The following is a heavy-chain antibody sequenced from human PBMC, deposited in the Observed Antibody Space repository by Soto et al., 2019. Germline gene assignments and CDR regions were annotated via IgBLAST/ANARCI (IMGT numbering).Heavy chain of an antibody. CDR2: ISAYNGNT. CDR3: ARDHRGGTDAFDI. CDR1: GYTFTSFG. V-gene: IGHV1-18*01. D-gene: IGHD2-15*01. Sequence: QVQLVQSGAEVKKPGASVKVSCKASGYTFTSFGIIWVRQAPGQGLEWMGWISAYNGNTNYAENLQGRVTMTTDTSTGTAYMELRSLRSDDTAVYYCARDHRGGTDAFDIWGQGTMVTVSS. J-gene: IGHJ3*02.